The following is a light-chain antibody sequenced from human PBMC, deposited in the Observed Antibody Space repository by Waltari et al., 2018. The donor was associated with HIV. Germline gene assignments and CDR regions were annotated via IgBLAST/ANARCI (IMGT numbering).Light chain of an antibody. Sequence: QSALTQPASVSESPGQSITISCTGTSRDIGAYNYVSWYQQHPGKAPKLIIYDVGTRPSGVSDRFSGSKSGNTASLTISGLQSEDEADYHCCAYAGPTGLSEVFGGGTKLTVL. CDR3: CAYAGPTGLSEV. CDR1: SRDIGAYNY. CDR2: DVG. V-gene: IGLV2-23*02. J-gene: IGLJ2*01.